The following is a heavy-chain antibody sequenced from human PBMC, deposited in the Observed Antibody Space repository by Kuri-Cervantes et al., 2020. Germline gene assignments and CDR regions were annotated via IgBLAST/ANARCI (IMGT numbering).Heavy chain of an antibody. V-gene: IGHV4-34*01. D-gene: IGHD3-16*01. J-gene: IGHJ6*03. CDR1: GGSFSGYY. CDR2: INHSGST. Sequence: SQTLSLTCAVYGGSFSGYYWSWIRQPPGKGLEWIGEINHSGSTNYNPSLKSRVTISVDTSKNQFSLKLSSVTAADTAVYYCARGRGKGRGGQYHMDVWGKGTTVTVSS. CDR3: ARGRGKGRGGQYHMDV.